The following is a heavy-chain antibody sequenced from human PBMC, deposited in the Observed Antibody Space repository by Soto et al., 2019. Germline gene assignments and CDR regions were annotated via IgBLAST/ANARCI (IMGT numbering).Heavy chain of an antibody. CDR2: ISYNSGSI. CDR1: GFRFDDYA. CDR3: VKDIEENQLLYDAFDI. V-gene: IGHV3-9*01. J-gene: IGHJ3*02. D-gene: IGHD2-2*01. Sequence: EVQLVESGGGLVQPGRSLRLSCAASGFRFDDYAMHWVRQAPGKGLEWVSGISYNSGSIGYADSVKGRFTISRDTAKNSLYLQMNSLRAEDTALYYCVKDIEENQLLYDAFDIWGKGTMVTVSS.